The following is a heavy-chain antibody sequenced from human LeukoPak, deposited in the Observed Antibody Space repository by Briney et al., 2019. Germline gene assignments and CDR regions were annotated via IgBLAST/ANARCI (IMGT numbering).Heavy chain of an antibody. CDR2: ISGSGGST. Sequence: PGGSLRLSCAASGFTFSSYAVSWVRQAPGKGLEWVSAISGSGGSTYYADSVKGRFTISRDNSKNTLYLQMNSLRAEDTAVYYCARFYVWGSYRSLDAFDIWGQGTMVTVSS. V-gene: IGHV3-23*01. CDR3: ARFYVWGSYRSLDAFDI. J-gene: IGHJ3*02. CDR1: GFTFSSYA. D-gene: IGHD3-16*02.